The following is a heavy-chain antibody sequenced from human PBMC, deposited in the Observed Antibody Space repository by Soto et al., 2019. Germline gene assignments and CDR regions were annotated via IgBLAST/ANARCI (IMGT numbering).Heavy chain of an antibody. CDR1: GFTFSTYW. J-gene: IGHJ4*02. V-gene: IGHV3-7*01. D-gene: IGHD3-16*01. Sequence: EVQLVESGGGFVQPGGSLRLSCAASGFTFSTYWMTWVRRPPGKGLEWVANLDQDGSERYYVDSVRGRFTISRDNAKNSLYLTMNSLRAEDTAVYYCVCGGTFFVYWGQGTLVTVSP. CDR3: VCGGTFFVY. CDR2: LDQDGSER.